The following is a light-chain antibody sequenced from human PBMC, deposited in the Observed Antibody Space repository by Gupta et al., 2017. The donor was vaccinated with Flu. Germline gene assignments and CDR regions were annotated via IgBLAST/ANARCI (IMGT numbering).Light chain of an antibody. V-gene: IGKV1-5*03. CDR1: QSISSW. CDR2: KAS. J-gene: IGKJ3*01. CDR3: QQYNSYSRFT. Sequence: STLSASVGDTVTITGRASQSISSWLAWYQQKPGKAPKLLIYKASSLESGVPSRFSGSGSGTEFTLTISSLQPDDFATYYCQQYNSYSRFTFGPGTKVDIK.